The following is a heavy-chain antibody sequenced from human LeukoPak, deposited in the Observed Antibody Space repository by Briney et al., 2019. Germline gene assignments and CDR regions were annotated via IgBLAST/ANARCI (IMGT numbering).Heavy chain of an antibody. CDR2: IYYTGST. V-gene: IGHV4-59*08. Sequence: SETLSLTCTVSGGSISSYYWTWIRQPPGKGLEWIGYIYYTGSTHYNPSLKSRVTISVDTSKNQFSLKLSSVTAADTAVYYCARRPGEYGGNDFDYWGQGTLVTVSS. J-gene: IGHJ4*02. D-gene: IGHD4/OR15-4a*01. CDR1: GGSISSYY. CDR3: ARRPGEYGGNDFDY.